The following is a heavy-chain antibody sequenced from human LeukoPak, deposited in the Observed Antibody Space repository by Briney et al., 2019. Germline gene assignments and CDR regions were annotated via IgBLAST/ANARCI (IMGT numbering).Heavy chain of an antibody. J-gene: IGHJ6*04. V-gene: IGHV3-74*01. CDR3: ARDPGYESWSPFWGGMDV. D-gene: IGHD3-16*01. CDR2: ITRDGSST. CDR1: GFTFSSSW. Sequence: GGSLRLSCAASGFTFSSSWMHWVRQAPGKGLVWVSRITRDGSSTTYADSVKGRFTTSRDNAKNTLYLQMDSRRDDDTAVYYCARDPGYESWSPFWGGMDVWGNGTTVIVSS.